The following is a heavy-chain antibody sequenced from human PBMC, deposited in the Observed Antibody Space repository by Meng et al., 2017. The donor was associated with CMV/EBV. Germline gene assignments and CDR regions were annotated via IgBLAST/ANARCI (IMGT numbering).Heavy chain of an antibody. V-gene: IGHV1-46*01. D-gene: IGHD4-17*01. CDR3: AIDYGDYVFDY. CDR2: IIPSSGST. CDR1: GYTFTRFH. J-gene: IGHJ4*02. Sequence: ASVKVSCKTSGYTFTRFHMHWVRQAPGQGLEWMGKIIPSSGSTTYAPRFQGRVTMTRDTSTSTVYMELNSLRSEDTAVYSCAIDYGDYVFDYWGQGTLVTVSS.